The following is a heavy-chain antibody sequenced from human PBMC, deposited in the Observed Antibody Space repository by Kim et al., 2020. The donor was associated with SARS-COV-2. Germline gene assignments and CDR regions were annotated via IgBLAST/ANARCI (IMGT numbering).Heavy chain of an antibody. D-gene: IGHD3-3*01. CDR1: GFTFSSYG. CDR3: ARDYTIFGVVPGAFDY. J-gene: IGHJ4*02. Sequence: GGSLRLSCAASGFTFSSYGMHWVRQAPGKGLEWVAVIWYDGSNKYYADSVKGRFTISRDNSKNTLYLQMNSLRAEDTAVYYCARDYTIFGVVPGAFDYWGQGTLVTVSS. CDR2: IWYDGSNK. V-gene: IGHV3-33*01.